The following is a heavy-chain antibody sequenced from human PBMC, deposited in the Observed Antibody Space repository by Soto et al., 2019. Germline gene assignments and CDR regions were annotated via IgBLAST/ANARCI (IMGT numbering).Heavy chain of an antibody. CDR2: MYYSGST. Sequence: SETLSLTCTVSGGSMRSYYWNWIRQPPGKGLEWIGYMYYSGSTNYNPSLKSRVTISVDTSKNQFSLELSSVTAADTAVYYCARGAPNNNGWIIGLDYWGQGTLVTVSS. V-gene: IGHV4-59*01. J-gene: IGHJ4*02. CDR3: ARGAPNNNGWIIGLDY. D-gene: IGHD6-19*01. CDR1: GGSMRSYY.